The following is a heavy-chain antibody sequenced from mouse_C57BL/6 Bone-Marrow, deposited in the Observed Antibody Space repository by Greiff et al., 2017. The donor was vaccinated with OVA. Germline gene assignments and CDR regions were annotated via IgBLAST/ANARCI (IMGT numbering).Heavy chain of an antibody. CDR3: TTFYPLWYFDV. Sequence: VQLQQSGAELVRPGASVKLSCTASGFNIKDDYMHWVKQRPEQGLEWIGWIDPENGDTEYASKFQGKATITADTSSNTAYLQLSSLTSEDTAVCYCTTFYPLWYFDVWGTGTTVTVSS. V-gene: IGHV14-4*01. CDR1: GFNIKDDY. J-gene: IGHJ1*03. CDR2: IDPENGDT.